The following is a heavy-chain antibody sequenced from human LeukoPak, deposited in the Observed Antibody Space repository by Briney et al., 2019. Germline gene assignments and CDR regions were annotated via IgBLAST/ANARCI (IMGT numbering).Heavy chain of an antibody. CDR1: GGSMSSSSYY. D-gene: IGHD2-2*01. CDR3: ASDIVIVPAAMV. CDR2: IYYSGST. J-gene: IGHJ4*02. V-gene: IGHV4-39*01. Sequence: SETLSLTCIVSGGSMSSSSYYWGWSRQPPGKGLEWIGSIYYSGSTYYNPSLKSRVTISVDTSKNQFSLKLSSVTAADTAVYYCASDIVIVPAAMVWGQGTLVTVSS.